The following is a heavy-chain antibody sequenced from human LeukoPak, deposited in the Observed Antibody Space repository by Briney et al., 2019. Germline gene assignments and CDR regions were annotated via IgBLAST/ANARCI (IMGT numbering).Heavy chain of an antibody. CDR2: ISHDGTKK. Sequence: GGSLRLSCAASGLIFSDYPIHWVRQAPGKGLEWVAVISHDGTKKYYADSVKGRFIISRDNPKNTVFLQMNSLRNEDTAVYYCARGDLIQLWSPSFDPWGQETLVTVSS. CDR3: ARGDLIQLWSPSFDP. D-gene: IGHD5-18*01. CDR1: GLIFSDYP. J-gene: IGHJ5*02. V-gene: IGHV3-30*04.